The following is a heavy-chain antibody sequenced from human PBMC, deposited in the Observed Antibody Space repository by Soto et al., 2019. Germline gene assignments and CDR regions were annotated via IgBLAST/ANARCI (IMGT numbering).Heavy chain of an antibody. CDR1: GFTFSSYS. CDR2: ISSSSSYI. D-gene: IGHD3-10*01. Sequence: EVQLVESGGGLVKPGGSLRLSCAASGFTFSSYSMNWVRQAPGKGLEWVSSISSSSSYIYYADSVKGRFTISRDNAKNSLQLQMNSLRAKDTAVYYCARDRGGDLKAFDSWGQGTMVTVSS. V-gene: IGHV3-21*01. CDR3: ARDRGGDLKAFDS. J-gene: IGHJ3*02.